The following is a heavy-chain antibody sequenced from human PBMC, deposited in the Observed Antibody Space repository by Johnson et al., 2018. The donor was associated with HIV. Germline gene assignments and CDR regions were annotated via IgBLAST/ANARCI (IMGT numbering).Heavy chain of an antibody. V-gene: IGHV3-30*04. J-gene: IGHJ3*02. CDR3: ASSWGNAVDI. CDR2: ISYDGSNK. Sequence: QMQLVESGGGVVQPGRSLRLSCAASGFTFTTYAMHWVRQAPGKGLEWVAVISYDGSNKYYADSVKGRFTISRDNSKNTLYLQMNSLRAEDTAVYYCASSWGNAVDIWGQGTMVTVSS. D-gene: IGHD7-27*01. CDR1: GFTFTTYA.